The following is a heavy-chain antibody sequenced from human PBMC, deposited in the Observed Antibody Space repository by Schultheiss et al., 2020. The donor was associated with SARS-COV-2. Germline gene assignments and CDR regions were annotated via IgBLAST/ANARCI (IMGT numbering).Heavy chain of an antibody. CDR3: ASLPTAMPNPFDY. Sequence: ASVKVSCKASGYTFTSYDINWVRQATGQGLEWMGWINPNSGGTNYAQKFQGRVTMTRDTSISTAYMELSRLTSDDTAVYYCASLPTAMPNPFDYWGQGTLVTVSS. CDR2: INPNSGGT. D-gene: IGHD2-2*01. CDR1: GYTFTSYD. J-gene: IGHJ4*02. V-gene: IGHV1-2*02.